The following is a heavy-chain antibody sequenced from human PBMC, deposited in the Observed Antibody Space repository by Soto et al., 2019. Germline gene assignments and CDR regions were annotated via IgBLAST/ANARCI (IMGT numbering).Heavy chain of an antibody. CDR3: AREGDPGYSFWSGPLGGGRFDP. J-gene: IGHJ5*02. CDR2: IVPMFGTA. V-gene: IGHV1-69*12. CDR1: GGTFGNTA. D-gene: IGHD3-3*01. Sequence: QVQLVQSGAEVKEPGSSVNVSCKTSGGTFGNTAVTWVRQAPGQGLEWIGGIVPMFGTANYAQKFQGRVTITADESTSTAYMELSSLRSDDTAVYYCAREGDPGYSFWSGPLGGGRFDPWGQGTLVTVSS.